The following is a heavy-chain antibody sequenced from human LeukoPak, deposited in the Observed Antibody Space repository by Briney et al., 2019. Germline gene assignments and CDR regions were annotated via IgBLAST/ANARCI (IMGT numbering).Heavy chain of an antibody. V-gene: IGHV3-23*01. CDR2: IGSYATST. CDR3: AKDSSGLWFGKLNGYFDY. Sequence: GGSLRLSCAASGFTFSSYAMSWVRQAPAKGLEWVSAIGSYATSTYYADSVKGRFTISRDNSKNTLYLQMNSLRAEDTAVYYCAKDSSGLWFGKLNGYFDYWGQGTLVTVSS. CDR1: GFTFSSYA. D-gene: IGHD3-10*01. J-gene: IGHJ4*02.